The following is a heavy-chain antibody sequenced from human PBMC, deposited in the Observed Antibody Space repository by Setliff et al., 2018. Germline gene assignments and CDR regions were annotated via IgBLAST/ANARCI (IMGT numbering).Heavy chain of an antibody. V-gene: IGHV1-18*01. CDR2: INNYNFNT. CDR3: ARAGLAAAGRKGVFDH. J-gene: IGHJ4*02. Sequence: ASVKVSCKASGYTFTNYGITWVRQAPGQGLEWMGWINNYNFNTNYAQKLQERGTMTTDTSTSTVYMELNSLTSDDTAVYYCARAGLAAAGRKGVFDHWGQGTLVTVSS. D-gene: IGHD6-25*01. CDR1: GYTFTNYG.